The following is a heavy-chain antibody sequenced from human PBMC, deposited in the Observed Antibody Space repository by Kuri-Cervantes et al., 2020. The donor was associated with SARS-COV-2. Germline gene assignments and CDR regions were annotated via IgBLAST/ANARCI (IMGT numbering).Heavy chain of an antibody. CDR2: INHSGST. CDR3: ARGRSPGY. J-gene: IGHJ4*02. CDR1: GGSFSGYY. Sequence: GSLRLSCAVYGGSFSGYYWSWIRQPPGKGLEWIGEINHSGSTNRNPSLKSRVTISVDTSKNQFSLKLSSVTAADTAVYYCARGRSPGYWGQGTLVTVSS. V-gene: IGHV4-34*01.